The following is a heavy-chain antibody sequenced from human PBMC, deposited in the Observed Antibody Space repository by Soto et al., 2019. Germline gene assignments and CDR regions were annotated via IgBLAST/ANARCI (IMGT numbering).Heavy chain of an antibody. V-gene: IGHV4-59*01. D-gene: IGHD6-19*01. CDR2: IYYSGST. Sequence: XETLSLTCAVSDGPISGFYWSWIRQPPGKGLEWIGYIYYSGSTNYNPSLKSRVTISVDTSKNQFSLKLNSVTAADTAVYYCARDRGSVAGFDYWGQGTLVTVSS. CDR1: DGPISGFY. CDR3: ARDRGSVAGFDY. J-gene: IGHJ4*02.